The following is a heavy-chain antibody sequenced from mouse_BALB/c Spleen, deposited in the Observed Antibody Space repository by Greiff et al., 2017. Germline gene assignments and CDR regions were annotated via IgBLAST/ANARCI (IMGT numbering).Heavy chain of an antibody. V-gene: IGHV1-9*01. D-gene: IGHD2-14*01. CDR1: GYTFSSYW. J-gene: IGHJ1*01. Sequence: QVHVKQSGAELMKPGASVKISCKATGYTFSSYWIEWVKQRPGHGLEWIGEILPGSGSTNYNEKFKGKATFTADTSSNTAYMQLSSLTSEDSAVYYCAIWVREERYWYFDVWGAGTTVTVSS. CDR2: ILPGSGST. CDR3: AIWVREERYWYFDV.